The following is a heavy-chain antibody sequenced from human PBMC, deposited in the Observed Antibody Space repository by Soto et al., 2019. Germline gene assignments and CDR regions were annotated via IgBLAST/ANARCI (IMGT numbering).Heavy chain of an antibody. CDR2: ISRDGGTK. CDR1: GFTVSTYG. V-gene: IGHV3-30*03. J-gene: IGHJ4*02. D-gene: IGHD2-21*01. CDR3: PGEVASGY. Sequence: QVQLVESGGGVVQPGRSLRLSCAVSGFTVSTYGMHWVRQAPGKGLEWVAGISRDGGTKYYADSVKGRFTNYRDISRNTLILEMNSRRGDDMAVYYCPGEVASGYWGQGTLVTVSS.